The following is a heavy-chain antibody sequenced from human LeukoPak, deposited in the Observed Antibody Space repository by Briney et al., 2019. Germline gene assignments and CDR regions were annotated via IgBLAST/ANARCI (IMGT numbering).Heavy chain of an antibody. J-gene: IGHJ5*02. CDR1: GGSISSGGYS. V-gene: IGHV4-30-2*01. D-gene: IGHD3-10*01. CDR3: ARVMVRGVRYNWFDP. CDR2: TYHSGST. Sequence: TLSLTCAVSGGSISSGGYSWSWIRQPPGKGLEWIGYTYHSGSTYYNPSLKSRVTISVDRSKNQFSLKLSSVTAADTAVYYCARVMVRGVRYNWFDPWGQGTLVTVSS.